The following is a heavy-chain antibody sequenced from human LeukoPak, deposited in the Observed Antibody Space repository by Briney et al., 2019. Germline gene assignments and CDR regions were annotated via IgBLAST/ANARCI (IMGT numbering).Heavy chain of an antibody. CDR1: GFTFSSYG. D-gene: IGHD3-22*01. CDR3: ARWPDYYDTSKYYYGMDV. Sequence: GGSLRLSCAASGFTFSSYGMHWVRQAPGKGLEGVAFTRYDGSRKLCADSVKGRFTISRDNSKNTLYLQMNSLRADDTAVYYCARWPDYYDTSKYYYGMDVWGQGTTVTVSS. J-gene: IGHJ6*02. CDR2: TRYDGSRK. V-gene: IGHV3-30*02.